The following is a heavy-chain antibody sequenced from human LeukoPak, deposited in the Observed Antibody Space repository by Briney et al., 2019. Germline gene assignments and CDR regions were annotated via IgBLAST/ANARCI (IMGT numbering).Heavy chain of an antibody. CDR1: GFTFSSYA. V-gene: IGHV3-23*01. Sequence: PGASLRLSCAASGFTFSSYAMSWVRQAPGKGLEWVSAISGSGAGTYYADSVKGRFTISRDNSKNTLYLQMNSQRAEDTAVYYCAKGPAYYYESSGYYYWDYWGQGTLVTVSS. CDR2: ISGSGAGT. CDR3: AKGPAYYYESSGYYYWDY. J-gene: IGHJ4*02. D-gene: IGHD3-22*01.